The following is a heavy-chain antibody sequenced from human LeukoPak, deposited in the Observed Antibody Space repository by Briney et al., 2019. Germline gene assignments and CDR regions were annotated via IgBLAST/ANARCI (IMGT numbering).Heavy chain of an antibody. Sequence: SETLSLTCTVSGGSISSYYWSWIRQPPGKGLEWIGYIYYSGSTNYNPSLKSRVTISVDRSKNQFSLKLSSVTAADTAVYYCARAYCGGDCYSGGPIDYWGQGTLVTVSS. CDR2: IYYSGST. D-gene: IGHD2-21*02. CDR3: ARAYCGGDCYSGGPIDY. CDR1: GGSISSYY. V-gene: IGHV4-59*12. J-gene: IGHJ4*02.